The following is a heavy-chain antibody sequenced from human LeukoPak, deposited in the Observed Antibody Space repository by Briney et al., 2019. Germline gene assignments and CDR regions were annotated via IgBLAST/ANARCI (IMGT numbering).Heavy chain of an antibody. Sequence: GASVKVSCKASGYTFTSYGISWVRQAPGQGLEWMGWISAYNGNTNYARKLQGRVTMTTDTSTSTAYMDLRSLRSDDTALYYCARTHELWFGESGTKPFDYWGQGTLVTVSS. CDR2: ISAYNGNT. D-gene: IGHD3-10*01. CDR3: ARTHELWFGESGTKPFDY. CDR1: GYTFTSYG. J-gene: IGHJ4*02. V-gene: IGHV1-18*01.